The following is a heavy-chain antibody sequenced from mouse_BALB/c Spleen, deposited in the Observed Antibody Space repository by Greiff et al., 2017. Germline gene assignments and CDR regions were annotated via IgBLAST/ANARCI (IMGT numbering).Heavy chain of an antibody. Sequence: EVQLQESGAELVKPGASFKLSCTASGFNIKDTYMHWVKQRPEQGLEWIGRIDPANGNNKYDPKFQGKATRTADPSSNKASLQLSSLTSEDTAVYYCARRRPYYYGSSYVGYYAMDYWGQGTSVTVSS. V-gene: IGHV14-3*02. D-gene: IGHD1-1*01. CDR1: GFNIKDTY. CDR2: IDPANGNN. J-gene: IGHJ4*01. CDR3: ARRRPYYYGSSYVGYYAMDY.